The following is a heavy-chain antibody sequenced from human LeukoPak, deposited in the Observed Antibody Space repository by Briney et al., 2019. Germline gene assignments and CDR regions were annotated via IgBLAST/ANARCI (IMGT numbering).Heavy chain of an antibody. V-gene: IGHV1-69*05. J-gene: IGHJ5*02. CDR2: IIPLFGTA. Sequence: GASVKVSCKTSGGTFNNSAISWVRQAPGQGLEWLGGIIPLFGTAGYAHKFQGRVTITKDESTSTVYLELNSLTSDDTAVYYCERDVHGDYGSGWFDPWGQGTLVSVSS. CDR3: ERDVHGDYGSGWFDP. CDR1: GGTFNNSA. D-gene: IGHD4-17*01.